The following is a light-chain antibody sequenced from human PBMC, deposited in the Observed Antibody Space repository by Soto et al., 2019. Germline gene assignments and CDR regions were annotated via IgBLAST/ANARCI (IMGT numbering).Light chain of an antibody. CDR3: QQYNSDSRT. CDR1: ESIGAW. CDR2: KAS. Sequence: DMQMTQSPSPLSTSVGDRVTITCRASESIGAWLAWYQQKPGKAPKLLIYKASSLESGVPSRFSGSGSGTEFTLTISSLQPDDFATYYCQQYNSDSRTFGQGTKVEIK. J-gene: IGKJ1*01. V-gene: IGKV1-5*03.